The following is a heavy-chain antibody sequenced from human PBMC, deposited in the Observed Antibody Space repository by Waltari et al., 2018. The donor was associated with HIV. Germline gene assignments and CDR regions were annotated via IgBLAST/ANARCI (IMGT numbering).Heavy chain of an antibody. CDR1: GYTFTSYY. Sequence: QVQLVQSGAEVKKPGASVKVSCKASGYTFTSYYMHWVRQDPGQGLEWMGIINPSGGSTSYAQKFQGRVTMTRDTSRSTIYMELSSLRSEDTAVFYCARGGIVVVTPLYYFDYWGQGTLVTVSS. CDR3: ARGGIVVVTPLYYFDY. J-gene: IGHJ4*02. V-gene: IGHV1-46*03. CDR2: INPSGGST. D-gene: IGHD2-21*02.